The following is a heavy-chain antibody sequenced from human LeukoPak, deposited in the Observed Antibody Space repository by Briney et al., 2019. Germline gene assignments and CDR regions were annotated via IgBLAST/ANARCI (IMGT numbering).Heavy chain of an antibody. CDR2: INHGGST. CDR1: GGSISSGSYY. Sequence: PSETLSLTCTVSGGSISSGSYYWSWIRQPPGKGLEWIGEINHGGSTNYNPSLKSRVTMSVDTSKNQFSLKLSSVTAADTAVYYCARGIVVVPAALLYYYYMDVWGKGTTVTVSS. D-gene: IGHD2-2*01. V-gene: IGHV4-39*07. J-gene: IGHJ6*03. CDR3: ARGIVVVPAALLYYYYMDV.